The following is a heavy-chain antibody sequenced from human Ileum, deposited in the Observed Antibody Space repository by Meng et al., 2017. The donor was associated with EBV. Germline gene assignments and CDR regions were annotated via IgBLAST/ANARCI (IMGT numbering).Heavy chain of an antibody. J-gene: IGHJ4*02. CDR2: IHPSGST. V-gene: IGHV4-34*01. Sequence: VQVPEWGRRMLKPSEAPALPRAVYGWAFSGYYWTWNRQPPGKGLEWNGEIHPSGSTNYNPSLKSRVTISVDKNQFSLKLSSVTAADTAVYYCARGFYTYGSSCFDYWGQGTLVTVSS. CDR3: ARGFYTYGSSCFDY. CDR1: GWAFSGYY. D-gene: IGHD6-13*01.